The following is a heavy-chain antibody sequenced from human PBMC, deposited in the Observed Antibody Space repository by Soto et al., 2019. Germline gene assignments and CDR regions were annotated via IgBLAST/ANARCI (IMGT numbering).Heavy chain of an antibody. CDR2: IIPILGIA. CDR1: GGTFSSYT. J-gene: IGHJ4*02. Sequence: QVQLVQSGAEVKKPGSSVKVSCKASGGTFSSYTISWVRQAPGQGLEWMGRIIPILGIANYAQKFQGRVTSTADKSTSTAYMELSSLRSEDTAVYYCARDSGSSWYYGYWGQGTLVTVSS. CDR3: ARDSGSSWYYGY. V-gene: IGHV1-69*08. D-gene: IGHD6-13*01.